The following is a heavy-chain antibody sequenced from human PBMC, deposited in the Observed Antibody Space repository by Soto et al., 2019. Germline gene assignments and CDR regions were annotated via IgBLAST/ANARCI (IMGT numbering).Heavy chain of an antibody. J-gene: IGHJ4*02. CDR1: GFTFISYA. Sequence: EVQLLESGGGLVQPGGSLRLSCAASGFTFISYAMNWVRQAPGGGLEWVSIISGIGGNTYYADSVQGRFTISRDNSKNTLYLQMNTLSAEDTALYYCAKDQDVVGLVTSRRPLDCWGQGTLVTVSS. CDR2: ISGIGGNT. CDR3: AKDQDVVGLVTSRRPLDC. V-gene: IGHV3-23*01. D-gene: IGHD3-9*01.